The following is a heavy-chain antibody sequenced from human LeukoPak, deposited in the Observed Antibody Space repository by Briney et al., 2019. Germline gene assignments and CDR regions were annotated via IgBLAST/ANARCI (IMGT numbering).Heavy chain of an antibody. J-gene: IGHJ4*02. CDR1: GFTVSSNY. D-gene: IGHD6-19*01. CDR3: ARDPYSSGWYLDY. V-gene: IGHV3-66*01. Sequence: GGSLRLSCAASGFTVSSNYMSWVRQAPGKGLEWVSVIYSDDYTYYADSVKGRFTISRDNSKNTLYLQMNSLRAEDTAVYYCARDPYSSGWYLDYWGQGTLVTASS. CDR2: IYSDDYT.